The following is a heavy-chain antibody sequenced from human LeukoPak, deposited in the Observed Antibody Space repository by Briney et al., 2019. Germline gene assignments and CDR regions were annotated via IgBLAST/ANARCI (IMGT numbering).Heavy chain of an antibody. CDR2: ISVSGDRI. Sequence: PGGSLRLSCAASGFTFSSYAMSWVRQAPGKGLEWVSSISVSGDRILYVDSVKGRFTISRDNSKNTLFLQMSSLRAEDTAVYYCAKARYGDNISDGFDAWGQGTMVTVSS. V-gene: IGHV3-23*01. D-gene: IGHD4-17*01. CDR1: GFTFSSYA. CDR3: AKARYGDNISDGFDA. J-gene: IGHJ3*01.